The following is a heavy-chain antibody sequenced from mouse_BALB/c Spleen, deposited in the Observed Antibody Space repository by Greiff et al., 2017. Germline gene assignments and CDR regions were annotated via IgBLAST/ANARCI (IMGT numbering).Heavy chain of an antibody. Sequence: VQLQQSGAELVRSGASVKLSCTASGFNIKDYYMHWVKQRPEQGLEWIGWIDPENGDTEYAPKFQGKATMTADTSSNTAYLQLSSLTSEDTAVYYCARVGGTRGNYFDYWGQGTTLTVSS. J-gene: IGHJ2*01. V-gene: IGHV14-4*02. D-gene: IGHD3-3*01. CDR2: IDPENGDT. CDR1: GFNIKDYY. CDR3: ARVGGTRGNYFDY.